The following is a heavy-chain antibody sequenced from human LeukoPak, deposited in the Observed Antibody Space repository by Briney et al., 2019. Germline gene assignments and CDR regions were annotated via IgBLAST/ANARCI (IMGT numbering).Heavy chain of an antibody. D-gene: IGHD5-12*01. Sequence: GGSLRLSCAASGFTFSNYAMHWVRQAPGKGLEWVAVISYDGRNEYYADSVKGRFTISRDNSKNTLYLQMNSLKTEDTAVYYCTTDGGYDPIDYWGQGTLVTVSS. CDR3: TTDGGYDPIDY. V-gene: IGHV3-30*04. CDR1: GFTFSNYA. CDR2: ISYDGRNE. J-gene: IGHJ4*02.